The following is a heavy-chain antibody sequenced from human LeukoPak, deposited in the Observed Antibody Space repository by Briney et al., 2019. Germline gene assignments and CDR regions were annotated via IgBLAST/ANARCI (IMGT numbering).Heavy chain of an antibody. CDR1: GGTFSSYA. Sequence: SVKVSCKASGGTFSSYAISWVRQAPGQGLEWMGRIIPILGIANYAQKFQGRVTITADESTSTAYMELSSLRSEDTAVYYCARPLSYDSSGYYFSWFDPWGQGTLVTVSS. CDR2: IIPILGIA. V-gene: IGHV1-69*04. J-gene: IGHJ5*02. D-gene: IGHD3-22*01. CDR3: ARPLSYDSSGYYFSWFDP.